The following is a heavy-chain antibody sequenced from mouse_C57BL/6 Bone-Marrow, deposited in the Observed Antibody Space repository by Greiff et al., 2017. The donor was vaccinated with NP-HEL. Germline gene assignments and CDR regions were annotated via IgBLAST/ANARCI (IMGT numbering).Heavy chain of an antibody. CDR3: ARNSNYSYYFDY. V-gene: IGHV1-47*01. CDR2: FHPYNDDT. Sequence: QVQLKESGAELVKPGASVKMSCKASGYTFTTYPIEWMKQNHGKSLEWIGNFHPYNDDTKYNEKFKGKATLTVEKSSSTVYLELSRLTSDDSAVYYCARNSNYSYYFDYWGQGTTLTVSS. D-gene: IGHD2-5*01. J-gene: IGHJ2*01. CDR1: GYTFTTYP.